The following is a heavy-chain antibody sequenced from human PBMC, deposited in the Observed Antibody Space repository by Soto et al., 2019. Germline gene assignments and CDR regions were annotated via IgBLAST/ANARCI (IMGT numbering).Heavy chain of an antibody. CDR1: GFAFSNYE. CDR2: ISLSGSTI. Sequence: GGSLRLSFAASGFAFSNYEMNWVRQAPGKGLEWVSYISLSGSTIYYADSVKGRFTISRDDAKNSLYLQMDSLRADDTAVYYCARESFSASPNFFDYWGQGTLVTVSS. J-gene: IGHJ4*02. CDR3: ARESFSASPNFFDY. V-gene: IGHV3-48*03. D-gene: IGHD3-3*02.